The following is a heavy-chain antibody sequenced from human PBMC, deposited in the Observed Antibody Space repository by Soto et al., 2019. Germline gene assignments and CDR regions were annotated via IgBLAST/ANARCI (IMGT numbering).Heavy chain of an antibody. Sequence: ASVKVSCKASGYTFTSYDINWVRLATGQGLEWMGWMNPDSGNTGYAQKFQGRITMTRNTSISTAYMELSSLKSEDTAVYYCARGPYCRSTTCPYYLDIWGKGTTVTVSS. CDR3: ARGPYCRSTTCPYYLDI. V-gene: IGHV1-8*01. CDR2: MNPDSGNT. J-gene: IGHJ6*03. D-gene: IGHD2-2*01. CDR1: GYTFTSYD.